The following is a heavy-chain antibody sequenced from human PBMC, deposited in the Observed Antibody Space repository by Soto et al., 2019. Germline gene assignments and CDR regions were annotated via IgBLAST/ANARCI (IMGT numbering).Heavy chain of an antibody. CDR1: GYTFTGYY. D-gene: IGHD5-18*01. V-gene: IGHV1-2*04. J-gene: IGHJ6*02. CDR2: INPNSGGT. CDR3: ARGGGGYSENYGMDV. Sequence: GASVKVSCKASGYTFTGYYMHWVRQAPGQGLEWMGWINPNSGGTNYAQKFQGWVTMTRDTSISTAYMELSRLRSDDTAVYYCARGGGGYSENYGMDVWGQGTTVTVS.